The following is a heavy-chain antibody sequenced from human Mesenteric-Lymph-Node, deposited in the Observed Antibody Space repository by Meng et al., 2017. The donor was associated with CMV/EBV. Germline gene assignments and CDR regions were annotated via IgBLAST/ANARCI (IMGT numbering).Heavy chain of an antibody. J-gene: IGHJ6*02. V-gene: IGHV3-7*01. Sequence: GESLKISCAASGVTFSSYWMSWVRQAPGKGLEWVANIKQDGSEKYYVDSVKGRFTISRDNAKNSLYLQMNSLRAEDTAVYYCARHILGYCSSTSCWTLYGMDVWGQGTTVTVSS. CDR1: GVTFSSYW. CDR2: IKQDGSEK. CDR3: ARHILGYCSSTSCWTLYGMDV. D-gene: IGHD2-2*01.